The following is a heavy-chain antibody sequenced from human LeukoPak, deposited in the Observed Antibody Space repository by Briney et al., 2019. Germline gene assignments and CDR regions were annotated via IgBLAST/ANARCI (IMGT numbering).Heavy chain of an antibody. CDR3: SRAGTDLRYFDY. D-gene: IGHD6-13*01. CDR1: GGSINSSSYY. Sequence: PSEALSLTCTVSGGSINSSSYYWGWIRQPPGKGLEWIGSIYYSGSTYYNPSLKSRVTISVDTSKNQFSLKLSSVTAADTAVYYCSRAGTDLRYFDYWGQGTLVTVSS. J-gene: IGHJ4*02. CDR2: IYYSGST. V-gene: IGHV4-39*07.